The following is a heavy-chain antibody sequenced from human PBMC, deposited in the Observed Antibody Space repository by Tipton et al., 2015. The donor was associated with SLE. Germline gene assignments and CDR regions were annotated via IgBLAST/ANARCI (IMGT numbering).Heavy chain of an antibody. Sequence: SLRLSCAASGFTFSSYAMSWVRQAPGKGLVWVSRINSDGSSTSYADSVKGRFTISRDNAKNTLYLQMNSLRAEDTAVYYCARVAWDLDAFDIWGQGTMVTVSS. V-gene: IGHV3-74*01. CDR3: ARVAWDLDAFDI. D-gene: IGHD1-26*01. J-gene: IGHJ3*02. CDR1: GFTFSSYA. CDR2: INSDGSST.